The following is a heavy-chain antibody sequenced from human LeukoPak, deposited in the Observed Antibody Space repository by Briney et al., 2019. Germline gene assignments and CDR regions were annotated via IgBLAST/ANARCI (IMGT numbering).Heavy chain of an antibody. V-gene: IGHV3-30*18. D-gene: IGHD3-10*01. CDR1: GFTFSSYG. CDR2: ISYEGGTQ. CDR3: AKEGTPQVSTWYDL. J-gene: IGHJ5*02. Sequence: GGSLTLSCAASGFTFSSYGMHWVRQAPGKGLEWVAVISYEGGTQHYADSVKGRFIISRDNPRNTLYLQMNILRTEDTAVYYCAKEGTPQVSTWYDLWGQGTQVIVSS.